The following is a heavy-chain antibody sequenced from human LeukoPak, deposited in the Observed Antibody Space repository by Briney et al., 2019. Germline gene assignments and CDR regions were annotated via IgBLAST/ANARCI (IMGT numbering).Heavy chain of an antibody. CDR2: ISGGGGNT. D-gene: IGHD3-22*01. J-gene: IGHJ4*02. Sequence: PGGSLRLSCAASGFTFSNYAMNWVRQAPGKGLEWVSSISGGGGNTYYADSVKGRFTISRDNSKNTLYLQINSLRAEDTAIYYCAKDCVKYSSSPIYYWGQGTLVTVSS. V-gene: IGHV3-23*01. CDR3: AKDCVKYSSSPIYY. CDR1: GFTFSNYA.